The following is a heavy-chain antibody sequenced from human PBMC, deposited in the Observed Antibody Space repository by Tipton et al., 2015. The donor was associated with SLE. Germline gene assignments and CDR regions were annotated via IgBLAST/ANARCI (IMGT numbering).Heavy chain of an antibody. J-gene: IGHJ6*03. V-gene: IGHV4-30-4*01. CDR3: AREVRYYYDSSGYLGYYYYMDV. CDR1: GGSISSGDYY. CDR2: IYYSGST. D-gene: IGHD3-22*01. Sequence: TLSLTCTVSGGSISSGDYYWSWIRQPPGKGLEWIGSIYYSGSTYYNPSLKSRVTISVDTSKNQFSLNLTSVTAADTAVYYCAREVRYYYDSSGYLGYYYYMDVWGKGTTVTVSS.